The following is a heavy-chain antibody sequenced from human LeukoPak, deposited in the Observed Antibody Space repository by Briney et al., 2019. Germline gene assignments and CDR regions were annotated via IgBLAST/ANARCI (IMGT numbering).Heavy chain of an antibody. CDR3: AREFHYYDSSGPTYYFDY. J-gene: IGHJ4*02. Sequence: PGGSLRLSCAASGFTFSSYAMHWVRQAPGKGLEWVAVISYDGSNKYYADSVKGRFTISRDNSKNTLYLQMNILRAEDTAVYYCAREFHYYDSSGPTYYFDYWGQGTLVTVSS. V-gene: IGHV3-30-3*01. CDR2: ISYDGSNK. D-gene: IGHD3-22*01. CDR1: GFTFSSYA.